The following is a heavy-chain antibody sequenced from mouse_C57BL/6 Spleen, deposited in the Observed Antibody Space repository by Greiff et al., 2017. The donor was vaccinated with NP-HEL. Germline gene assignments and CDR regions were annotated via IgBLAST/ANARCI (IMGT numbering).Heavy chain of an antibody. CDR2: IDPSDSYT. V-gene: IGHV1-69*01. Sequence: QVQLQQPGAELVMPGASVKLSCKASGYTFTSYWMHWVKQRPGQGLEWIGEIDPSDSYTNYNQKFKGKSTLTVDKSSSTAYMQRSSLTSEDSAVYYCARSGDMIFDYWGQGTTLTVSS. CDR3: ARSGDMIFDY. CDR1: GYTFTSYW. D-gene: IGHD2-4*01. J-gene: IGHJ2*01.